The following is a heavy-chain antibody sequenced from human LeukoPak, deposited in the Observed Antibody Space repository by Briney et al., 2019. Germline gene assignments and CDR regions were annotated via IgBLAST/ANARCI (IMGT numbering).Heavy chain of an antibody. V-gene: IGHV3-23*01. CDR2: ISGSGGST. CDR3: AKDKWDSSGTNDY. Sequence: GGSLRLSCAASGFTFNSYEMNWVRQAPGKGLEWVSAISGSGGSTYYADSVKGRFTISRDNSKNTLYLQMNSLRAEDTAVYYCAKDKWDSSGTNDYWGQGTLVTVAS. D-gene: IGHD6-19*01. CDR1: GFTFNSYE. J-gene: IGHJ4*02.